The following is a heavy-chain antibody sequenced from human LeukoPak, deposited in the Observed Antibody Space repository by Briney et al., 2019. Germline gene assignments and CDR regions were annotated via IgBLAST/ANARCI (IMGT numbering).Heavy chain of an antibody. CDR2: ISGSGGST. Sequence: GGSLRLSCAASGFTFSSYAMSWVRQAPGKGLEWVSAISGSGGSTYYADSVKGRFTISRDNSKNTLYLQMNSLRAEDTAVYYCARSRAAAGRGARFDPWGQGTLVTVSS. V-gene: IGHV3-23*01. CDR1: GFTFSSYA. D-gene: IGHD6-13*01. CDR3: ARSRAAAGRGARFDP. J-gene: IGHJ5*02.